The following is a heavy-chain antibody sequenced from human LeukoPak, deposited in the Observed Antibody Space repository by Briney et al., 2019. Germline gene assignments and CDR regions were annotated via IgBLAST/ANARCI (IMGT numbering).Heavy chain of an antibody. CDR3: ARAGNAHNHYFDY. CDR2: ISYDGSNK. V-gene: IGHV3-30-3*01. J-gene: IGHJ4*02. CDR1: GFTFSSYA. D-gene: IGHD1-14*01. Sequence: SGGSLRLSCAASGFTFSSYAMYWVRQAPGKGLEWVAVISYDGSNKYYADSVKGRFTISRDNSKNTLYLQMNSLRAEDTAVYYCARAGNAHNHYFDYWGQGTLVTASS.